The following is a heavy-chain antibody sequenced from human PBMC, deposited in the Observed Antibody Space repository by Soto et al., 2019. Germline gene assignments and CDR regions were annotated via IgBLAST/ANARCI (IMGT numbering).Heavy chain of an antibody. Sequence: SETLSLACTVSGGSISSGGYYWSWIRQHPGKGLEWIGYIYYSGSTYYNPSLKSRVTISVDTSKNQFSLKLSSVTAADTAVYYCASIERRERLWFDPWGQGTLVTVSS. CDR1: GGSISSGGYY. V-gene: IGHV4-31*03. J-gene: IGHJ5*02. CDR2: IYYSGST. D-gene: IGHD1-1*01. CDR3: ASIERRERLWFDP.